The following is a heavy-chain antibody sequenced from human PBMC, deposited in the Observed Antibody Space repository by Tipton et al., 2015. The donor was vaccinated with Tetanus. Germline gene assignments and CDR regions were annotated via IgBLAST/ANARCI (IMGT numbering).Heavy chain of an antibody. D-gene: IGHD3-22*01. V-gene: IGHV3-21*01. Sequence: SLRLSCAASKFSFSRHSMNWVRQAPGKGLEWVSSINSGSTYIYYADSVKGRFTISRDNAKNSLYLLMDSLRAEDTAVYYCARDQIVEQATRDHDYGVDVWGQGTTVTVSS. CDR2: INSGSTYI. CDR1: KFSFSRHS. CDR3: ARDQIVEQATRDHDYGVDV. J-gene: IGHJ6*02.